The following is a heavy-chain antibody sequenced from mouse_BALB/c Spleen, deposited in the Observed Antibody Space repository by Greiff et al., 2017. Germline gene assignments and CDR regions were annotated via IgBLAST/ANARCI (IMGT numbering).Heavy chain of an antibody. CDR2: INSNGGST. CDR3: ARGQIYYGYDGFAY. J-gene: IGHJ3*01. V-gene: IGHV5-6-3*01. CDR1: GFTFSSYG. D-gene: IGHD2-2*01. Sequence: DVMLVESGGGLVQPGGSLKLSCAASGFTFSSYGMSWVRQTPDKRLELVATINSNGGSTYYPDSVKGRFTISRDNAKNTLYLQMSSLKSEDTAMYYYARGQIYYGYDGFAYWGQGTLVTVSA.